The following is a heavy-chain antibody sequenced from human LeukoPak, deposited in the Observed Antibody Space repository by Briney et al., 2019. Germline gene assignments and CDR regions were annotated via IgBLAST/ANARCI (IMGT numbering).Heavy chain of an antibody. D-gene: IGHD5-18*01. CDR3: ARLLRGYSYGPYYYYYYYMDV. Sequence: GSLRLSCAASGFTFSSYEMNWVRQAPGKGLEWIGEINHSGSTNYNPSLKSRVTISVDTSKNQFSLKLSSVTAADTAVYYCARLLRGYSYGPYYYYYYYMDVWGKGTTVTISS. CDR2: INHSGST. V-gene: IGHV4-34*01. CDR1: GFTFSSYE. J-gene: IGHJ6*03.